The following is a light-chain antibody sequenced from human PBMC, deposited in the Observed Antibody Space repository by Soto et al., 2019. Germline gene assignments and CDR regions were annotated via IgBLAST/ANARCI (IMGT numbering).Light chain of an antibody. CDR2: AAS. CDR1: QSVSTS. J-gene: IGKJ1*01. V-gene: IGKV3-11*01. CDR3: QVRDVWPS. Sequence: IVLTQSPATLSLSPGERAALSCRASQSVSTSLAWYQHKPGQAPSLLIYAASKRAPGIPARFSGSGSGTDFPITISSLEPEVFAVYYCQVRDVWPSFGQGTKVEIK.